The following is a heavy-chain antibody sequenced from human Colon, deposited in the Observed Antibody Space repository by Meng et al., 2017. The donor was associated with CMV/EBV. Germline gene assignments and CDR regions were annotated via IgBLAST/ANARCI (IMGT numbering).Heavy chain of an antibody. CDR1: GFTFSQYW. CDR3: AKGGGTYYGRFNS. Sequence: GESLKISCAASGFTFSQYWMHWVRQAPGKGLVWVSRTNSDGTKTTYADSVKGRFTISRDNSKNTLFLQMNSLRPEDTAVYYCAKGGGTYYGRFNSWGPGTLVTVSS. D-gene: IGHD1-26*01. CDR2: TNSDGTKT. J-gene: IGHJ4*02. V-gene: IGHV3-74*03.